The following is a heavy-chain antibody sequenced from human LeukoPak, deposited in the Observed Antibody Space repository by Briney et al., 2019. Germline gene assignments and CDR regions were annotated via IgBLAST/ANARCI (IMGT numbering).Heavy chain of an antibody. V-gene: IGHV3-74*01. CDR2: INSDGSST. Sequence: SGGSLRLSCAASGFTFSSYWMHWVRHAPGKGLVWVSRINSDGSSTSCADSVKGRFTISRDNAKNTLYLQMNSLRAEDTAVYYCARGYSYGLFDYWGQGTLVTVSS. CDR1: GFTFSSYW. D-gene: IGHD5-18*01. J-gene: IGHJ4*02. CDR3: ARGYSYGLFDY.